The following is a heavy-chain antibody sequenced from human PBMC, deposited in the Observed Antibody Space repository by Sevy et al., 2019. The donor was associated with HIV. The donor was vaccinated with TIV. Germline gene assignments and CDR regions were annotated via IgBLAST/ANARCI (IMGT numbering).Heavy chain of an antibody. CDR2: ISSASSNI. V-gene: IGHV3-21*05. Sequence: GGSLRLSCAASGFTFNYHFMNWVRQLPGKGLEWVSYISSASSNINYSDSLKGRFTIAVDNVKNLGFLEMNNLRPGGTAVYFCAWGDYDGSLYYFDYWGQGTLVTVSS. J-gene: IGHJ4*02. D-gene: IGHD3-10*01. CDR3: AWGDYDGSLYYFDY. CDR1: GFTFNYHF.